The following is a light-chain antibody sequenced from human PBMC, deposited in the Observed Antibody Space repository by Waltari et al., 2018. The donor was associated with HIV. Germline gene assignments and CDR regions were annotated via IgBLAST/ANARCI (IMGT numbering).Light chain of an antibody. J-gene: IGKJ1*01. V-gene: IGKV1-39*01. CDR3: QQSYLTPRTPRT. CDR2: AAS. CDR1: QSIGNY. Sequence: IQMTKSPSSLSASLGDRVPITCRASQSIGNYLNWYQQKPGKAPNLLIYAASRLQSGVPSRFRGSGSGTDFTLTISGLQREDYTTYYCQQSYLTPRTPRTFGQGTKVEI.